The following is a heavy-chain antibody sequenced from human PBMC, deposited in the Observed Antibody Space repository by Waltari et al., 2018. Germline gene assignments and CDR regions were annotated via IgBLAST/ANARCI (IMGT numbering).Heavy chain of an antibody. J-gene: IGHJ6*02. D-gene: IGHD6-13*01. CDR2: IKQDGSEK. CDR1: GFTFSIYW. V-gene: IGHV3-7*01. CDR3: AREAKQQLLYYGMDV. Sequence: EVQLVGSGGGLVQPGGSLSLSCAASGFTFSIYWMSWVRQAPGKGLEWVANIKQDGSEKYYVDSVKGRVTISRDNAKNSLYLQMNSLRAEDTAVYYCAREAKQQLLYYGMDVWGQGTTVTVSS.